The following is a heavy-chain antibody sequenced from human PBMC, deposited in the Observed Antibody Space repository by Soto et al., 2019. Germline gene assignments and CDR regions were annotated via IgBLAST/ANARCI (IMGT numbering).Heavy chain of an antibody. J-gene: IGHJ4*02. CDR1: GGSISSSNW. Sequence: PSETLSLTCAVSGGSISSSNWWSWVRQPPGKGLEWIGEIYHSGSTNYNPSLKSRVTISVDKSKNQFSLKLSSVTAADTAVYYCARAGAARWYFDYWGQGTLVTVYS. CDR3: ARAGAARWYFDY. CDR2: IYHSGST. D-gene: IGHD6-6*01. V-gene: IGHV4-4*02.